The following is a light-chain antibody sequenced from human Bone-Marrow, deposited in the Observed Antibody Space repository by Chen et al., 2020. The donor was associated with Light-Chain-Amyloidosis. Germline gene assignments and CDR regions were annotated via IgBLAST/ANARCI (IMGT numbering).Light chain of an antibody. CDR1: NIGSTS. CDR3: YSATDNYYV. Sequence: SYVLTHPSSVSVAPGQTATIACGGNNIGSTSVHWYQQTPGQAPLLVVYDDSDRPSGIPERFSGSSSGTTVTVTISGAQIDDEGDYYCYSATDNYYVFGGGTKLTVL. CDR2: DDS. J-gene: IGLJ3*02. V-gene: IGLV3-21*02.